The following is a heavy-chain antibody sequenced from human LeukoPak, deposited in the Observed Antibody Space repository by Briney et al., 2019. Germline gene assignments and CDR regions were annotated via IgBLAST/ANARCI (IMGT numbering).Heavy chain of an antibody. CDR3: VRAPPGTGWLIDH. D-gene: IGHD6-19*01. V-gene: IGHV3-66*01. CDR2: IYTSGIT. CDR1: GFTVSSNF. Sequence: GGSLRLSCAVSGFTVSSNFMSWVRQAPGKGPEWVSVIYTSGITYYADSVRGRFTISRENAKSSLYLQMNSLRVGDTAVYYCVRAPPGTGWLIDHWDQGTLVAVSS. J-gene: IGHJ4*02.